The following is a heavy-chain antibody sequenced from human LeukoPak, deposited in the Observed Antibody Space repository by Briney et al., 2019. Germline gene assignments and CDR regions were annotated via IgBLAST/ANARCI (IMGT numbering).Heavy chain of an antibody. Sequence: GGSLRLSCAASGFTFSSYAMHWVRQAPGKGLEWVAVISYDGSNKYYADSVKGRFTISRDNAKNSLYLQMNSLRAEDTAVYYCARDRRGGLRFDYWGQGTLVTVSS. V-gene: IGHV3-30*04. J-gene: IGHJ4*02. D-gene: IGHD4-17*01. CDR3: ARDRRGGLRFDY. CDR2: ISYDGSNK. CDR1: GFTFSSYA.